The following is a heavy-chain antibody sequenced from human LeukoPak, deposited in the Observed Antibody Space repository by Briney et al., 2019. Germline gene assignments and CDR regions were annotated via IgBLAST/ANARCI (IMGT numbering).Heavy chain of an antibody. V-gene: IGHV3-23*01. CDR1: GFTFSSYA. CDR3: AKDFWSGYYPHY. J-gene: IGHJ4*02. D-gene: IGHD3-3*01. Sequence: LPGRSLRLSCAASGFTFSSYAMSWVRQAPGKGLEWVSAISGSGGSTYYADSVKGRFTISRDNSKNTLYLQMNSLRAEDTAVYYCAKDFWSGYYPHYWGQGTLVAVSS. CDR2: ISGSGGST.